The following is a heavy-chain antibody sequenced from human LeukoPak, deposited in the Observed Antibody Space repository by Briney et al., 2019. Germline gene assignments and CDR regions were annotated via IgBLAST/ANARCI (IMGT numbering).Heavy chain of an antibody. V-gene: IGHV4-4*07. J-gene: IGHJ4*02. CDR3: ARGGYYDSSGYPSPFDY. CDR2: IYTSGST. D-gene: IGHD3-22*01. Sequence: SETLSLTCTVSGGSISSYYWSRIRQPAGKGLEWIGRIYTSGSTNYNPSLKSRVTMSVDTSKNQFSLKLSSVTAADTAVYYCARGGYYDSSGYPSPFDYWGQGTLVTVSS. CDR1: GGSISSYY.